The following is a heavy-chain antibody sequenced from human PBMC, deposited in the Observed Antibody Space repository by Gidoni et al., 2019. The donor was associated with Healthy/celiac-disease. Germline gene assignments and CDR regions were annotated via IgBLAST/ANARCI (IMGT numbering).Heavy chain of an antibody. V-gene: IGHV1-18*01. Sequence: QVQLVQSGAEVKKPGASVKVSCKASGYTFTSYGISWVRQAPGQGLEWMGWISAYNGNTNYAQKLQGRVTMTTDTSTSTAYMELRSLRSDDTAVYYCARDNDYDSSGYIEAFDIWGQGTMVTVSS. D-gene: IGHD3-22*01. CDR3: ARDNDYDSSGYIEAFDI. CDR2: ISAYNGNT. J-gene: IGHJ3*02. CDR1: GYTFTSYG.